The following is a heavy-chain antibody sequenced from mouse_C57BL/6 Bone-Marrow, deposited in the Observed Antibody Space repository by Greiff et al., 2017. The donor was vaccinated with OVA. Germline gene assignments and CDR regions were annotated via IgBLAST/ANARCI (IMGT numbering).Heavy chain of an antibody. CDR1: GFTFSNYW. CDR3: TENYSNPYDAMDY. D-gene: IGHD2-5*01. Sequence: EVKLVESGGGLVQPGGSMKLSCVASGFTFSNYWVNWVRQSPEKGLEWVAQIRLKSDNYATHYAESVKGRFTISRDDSKSSGYLQMNNLRAEDTGIYYCTENYSNPYDAMDYWGQGTSVTVSS. V-gene: IGHV6-3*01. J-gene: IGHJ4*01. CDR2: IRLKSDNYAT.